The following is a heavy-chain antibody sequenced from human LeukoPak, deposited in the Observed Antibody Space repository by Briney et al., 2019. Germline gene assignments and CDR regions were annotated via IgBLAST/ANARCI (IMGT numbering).Heavy chain of an antibody. J-gene: IGHJ4*02. CDR1: GYTFTACY. CDR3: ARGYYDSGGPRLDS. CDR2: INPNSGDT. D-gene: IGHD3-22*01. V-gene: IGHV1-2*02. Sequence: ASVKVSCKASGYTFTACYIHWVRQAPGQGLEWMGWINPNSGDTKYSQEFQGMVTMTRDTSINTTYMELSGLTSDDTAVYYCARGYYDSGGPRLDSWGQGTLVTVSS.